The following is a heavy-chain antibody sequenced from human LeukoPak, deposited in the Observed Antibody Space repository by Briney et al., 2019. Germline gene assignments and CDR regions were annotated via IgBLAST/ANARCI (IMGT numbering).Heavy chain of an antibody. CDR1: GFTFSSYW. V-gene: IGHV3-74*01. Sequence: GGSLRLSCAASGFTFSSYWMHWVRHAPGKGVVWVSRINSDGSSTNYADSVKGRFTISRENAKNTVYLQMNSLRAEDTAVYYCAREAALYSYDFWSGYSQFDYWGQGTLVTVSS. J-gene: IGHJ4*02. D-gene: IGHD3-3*01. CDR2: INSDGSST. CDR3: AREAALYSYDFWSGYSQFDY.